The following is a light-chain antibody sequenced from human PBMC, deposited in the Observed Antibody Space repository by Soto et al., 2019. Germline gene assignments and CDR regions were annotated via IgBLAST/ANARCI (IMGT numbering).Light chain of an antibody. Sequence: QSALTQPRSVSGSPGQSVTISCTGSSSDVGGYDFVSWYQQHPCKAPRLMISDVSERPSGVPDRFSGSKSANTASLTISGLQAEDEADYYCCSYAGTYTLVFGGGTKVTVL. CDR2: DVS. CDR1: SSDVGGYDF. V-gene: IGLV2-11*01. CDR3: CSYAGTYTLV. J-gene: IGLJ3*02.